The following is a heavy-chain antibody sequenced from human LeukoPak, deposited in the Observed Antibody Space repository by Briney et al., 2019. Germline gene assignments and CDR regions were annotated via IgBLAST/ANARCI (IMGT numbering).Heavy chain of an antibody. J-gene: IGHJ4*02. Sequence: GESLKISCKGSGYSFTNYWIAWVRQVPGKGLEWMGIIYPTDSDARYSPSFQGQVTISVDKSISTAYLQWSSLKASDTAMYYCARRGGYTDYWGQGTLVTVSS. V-gene: IGHV5-51*01. CDR2: IYPTDSDA. D-gene: IGHD5-12*01. CDR1: GYSFTNYW. CDR3: ARRGGYTDY.